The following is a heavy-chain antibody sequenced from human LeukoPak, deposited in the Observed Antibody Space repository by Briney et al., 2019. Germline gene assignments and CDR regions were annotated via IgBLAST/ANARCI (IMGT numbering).Heavy chain of an antibody. Sequence: EASVKVSCKASGGTFSSYAIGWVRQAPGQGLEWMGRIIPILGIANYARKFQGRVTITADKSTSTVYMELSSLRSEDTAVYYCARPNGYPEDKYYFDYWGQGTLVTVSS. CDR1: GGTFSSYA. CDR2: IIPILGIA. CDR3: ARPNGYPEDKYYFDY. D-gene: IGHD1-1*01. J-gene: IGHJ4*02. V-gene: IGHV1-69*04.